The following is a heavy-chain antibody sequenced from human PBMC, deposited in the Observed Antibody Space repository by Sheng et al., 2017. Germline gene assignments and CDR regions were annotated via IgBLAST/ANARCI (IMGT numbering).Heavy chain of an antibody. CDR2: ISGSGGST. J-gene: IGHJ5*02. V-gene: IGHV3-23*01. Sequence: EVQLLESGGGLVQPGGSRRDSPVQPLDSPLVSYAMSWVRQAPGKGLEWVSAISGSGGSTYYADSVKGRFSISRDNSKNTLYLQMNSLRADDTAVYYCAKLWSAAGGNWFDPWGQGTLVTVSS. CDR3: AKLWSAAGGNWFDP. D-gene: IGHD6-13*01. CDR1: DSPLVSYA.